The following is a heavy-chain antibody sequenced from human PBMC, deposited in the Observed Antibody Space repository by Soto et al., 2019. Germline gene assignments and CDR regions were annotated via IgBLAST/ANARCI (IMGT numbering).Heavy chain of an antibody. D-gene: IGHD2-15*01. CDR1: GFSLRTSGVG. J-gene: IGHJ5*02. CDR3: SQEIVVVGNNWFDH. V-gene: IGHV2-5*02. Sequence: QITLKKSGPTLVKPTQTLTLTCTFSGFSLRTSGVGVGWIRQPPGKALQWLALIYWDDDKRYSPSLKSRLTITKHTSKNREVLTMSNMDPVDTATYYCSQEIVVVGNNWFDHWGQGTLVTVSS. CDR2: IYWDDDK.